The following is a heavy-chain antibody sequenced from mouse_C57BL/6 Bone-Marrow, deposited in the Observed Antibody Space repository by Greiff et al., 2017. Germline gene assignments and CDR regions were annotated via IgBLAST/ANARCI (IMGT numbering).Heavy chain of an antibody. D-gene: IGHD2-4*01. CDR3: ARGDYCFDY. J-gene: IGHJ2*01. CDR1: GYSITSGYY. V-gene: IGHV3-6*01. CDR2: ISYDGSN. Sequence: EVKLLESGPGLVKPSQSLSLTCSVTGYSITSGYYWNWIRQFPGNKLEWMGYISYDGSNNYNPSLKNRISITRDTSKNQFFLTLNSVTTEDTAAYYCARGDYCFDYWGQGTTLTVSS.